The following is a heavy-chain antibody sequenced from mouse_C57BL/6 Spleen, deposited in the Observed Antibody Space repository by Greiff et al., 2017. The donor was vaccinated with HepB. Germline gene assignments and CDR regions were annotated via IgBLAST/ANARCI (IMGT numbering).Heavy chain of an antibody. CDR1: GYTFTSYW. CDR3: TRKGYHMGFDY. V-gene: IGHV1-5*01. CDR2: IYPGNSDT. D-gene: IGHD3-1*01. J-gene: IGHJ2*01. Sequence: VHVKQSGTVLARPGASVKMSCKTSGYTFTSYWMYWVKQRPGQGLEWIGAIYPGNSDTSYNQKFKGKAKLTAVTSASTAYMELSSLTNEDSAVYYCTRKGYHMGFDYWGQGTTLTVSS.